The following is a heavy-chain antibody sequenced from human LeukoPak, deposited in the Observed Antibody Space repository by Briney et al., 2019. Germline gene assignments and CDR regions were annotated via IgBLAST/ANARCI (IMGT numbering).Heavy chain of an antibody. D-gene: IGHD2-2*01. CDR2: ISSSGSTI. J-gene: IGHJ4*02. V-gene: IGHV3-48*03. Sequence: PGGSLRLSRAASGFTFSSYEMNWVRQAPGKGLEWVSYISSSGSTIYYADSVKGRFTISRDNAKNSLYLQMNSLRAEDTAVYYCARAYHSSLDYWGQGTLVTVS. CDR3: ARAYHSSLDY. CDR1: GFTFSSYE.